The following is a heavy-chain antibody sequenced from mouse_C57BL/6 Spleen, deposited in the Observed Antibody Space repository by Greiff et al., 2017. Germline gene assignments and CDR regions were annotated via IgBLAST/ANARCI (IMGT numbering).Heavy chain of an antibody. V-gene: IGHV14-1*01. Sequence: EVMLVESGAELVRPGASVKLSCTASGFNIKDYYMHWVKQRPEQGLEWIGRIDPEDGDTEYAPKFQGKATMTADTSSHTAYLQLSSLTSEDTAVYYCTTRGYWYFDVWGTGTTVTVSS. CDR3: TTRGYWYFDV. CDR1: GFNIKDYY. J-gene: IGHJ1*03. CDR2: IDPEDGDT.